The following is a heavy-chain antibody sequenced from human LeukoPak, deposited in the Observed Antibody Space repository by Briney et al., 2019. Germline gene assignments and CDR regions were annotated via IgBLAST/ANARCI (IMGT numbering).Heavy chain of an antibody. CDR1: GFTFSSYW. J-gene: IGHJ2*01. CDR2: IKQDGSEK. D-gene: IGHD2-2*01. CDR3: ARASPTSYWYFDL. V-gene: IGHV3-7*01. Sequence: GGSLRLSCAAAGFTFSSYWMSWVRQAPGKGLEWVANIKQDGSEKYYVDSMKGRFTISRDNAKNSLYLHMNSLRVEDTAVYYCARASPTSYWYFDLWGRGTLVTVSS.